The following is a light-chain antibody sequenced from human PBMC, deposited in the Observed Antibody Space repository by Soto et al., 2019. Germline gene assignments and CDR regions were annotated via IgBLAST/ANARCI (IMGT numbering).Light chain of an antibody. CDR3: QDIHSTPTRP. J-gene: IGKJ1*01. Sequence: DIQMTQSPSSLSASVGDRVTITCRASQSISSYLNWYQQKPGKAPKLLIYAAFSLQSGVPSRFSGSGSGTDFTLTISSLQPLDFSTYYCQDIHSTPTRPFAQGTKVDI. CDR1: QSISSY. CDR2: AAF. V-gene: IGKV1-39*01.